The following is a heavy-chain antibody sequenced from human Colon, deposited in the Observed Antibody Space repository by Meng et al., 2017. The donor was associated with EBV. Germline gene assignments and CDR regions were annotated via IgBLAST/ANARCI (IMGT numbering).Heavy chain of an antibody. CDR3: ARLYCSGGSCYTIDY. D-gene: IGHD2-15*01. V-gene: IGHV7-4-1*02. Sequence: QVQLVHSGSGLKTTGASVKASCKASGYTFSSDAMNWVRQDHGQGLEWMGWINTNTGNQTYAQGFTGRFVFSLDTSVSTAYLQISSLKAADTAVYYCARLYCSGGSCYTIDYWGQGTLVTVSS. J-gene: IGHJ4*02. CDR2: INTNTGNQ. CDR1: GYTFSSDA.